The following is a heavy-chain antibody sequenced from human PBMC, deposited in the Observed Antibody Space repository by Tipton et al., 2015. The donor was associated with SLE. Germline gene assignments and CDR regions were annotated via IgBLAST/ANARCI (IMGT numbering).Heavy chain of an antibody. J-gene: IGHJ4*02. CDR1: GFTFSNYA. Sequence: SLRLSCAASGFTFSNYAMSWVRQAPGKGLEWVSVIYSGGNTYYADSVKGRFTISRDNSKNTLFLQMNSMRAEDTAVYYCARARGGDCPVDYGGQGSGVTVAS. CDR3: ARARGGDCPVDY. CDR2: IYSGGNT. D-gene: IGHD2-21*02. V-gene: IGHV3-23*03.